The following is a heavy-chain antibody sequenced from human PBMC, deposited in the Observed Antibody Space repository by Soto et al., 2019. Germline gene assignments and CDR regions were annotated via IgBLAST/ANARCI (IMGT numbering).Heavy chain of an antibody. D-gene: IGHD3-22*01. CDR1: GFTFSSYW. J-gene: IGHJ3*02. CDR3: ARDPGYDSSGDDAFDI. V-gene: IGHV3-74*01. CDR2: INSDGSST. Sequence: VGSLRLSCAASGFTFSSYWMHWVRQAPGKGLVWASRINSDGSSTSYADSVKGRFTISRDNAKNTLYLQMNSLRAEDTAVYHCARDPGYDSSGDDAFDIWGQGTMVTVSS.